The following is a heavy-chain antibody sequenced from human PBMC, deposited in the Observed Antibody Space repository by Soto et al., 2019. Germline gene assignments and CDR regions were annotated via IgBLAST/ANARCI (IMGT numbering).Heavy chain of an antibody. CDR1: GGSISSHY. D-gene: IGHD6-6*01. V-gene: IGHV4-59*11. J-gene: IGHJ5*02. CDR3: ARGGRAARKGRWFDP. CDR2: IHYSGST. Sequence: QVQLKESGPGLVKPSETLSLTCTVSGGSISSHYWAWIRQPPGKGLEWIGYIHYSGSTNYNASLKSRVTISVDTSKNQFSLKLRSVTAADTAVYYCARGGRAARKGRWFDPWGQGTLVTVSS.